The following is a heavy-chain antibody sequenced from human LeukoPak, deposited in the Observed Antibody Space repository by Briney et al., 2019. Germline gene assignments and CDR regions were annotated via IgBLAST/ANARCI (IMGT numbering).Heavy chain of an antibody. J-gene: IGHJ6*03. CDR1: GGSFRGYY. CDR2: IYTSGST. Sequence: SETLSLTCAVYGGSFRGYYWSWIRQPAGKGLEWIGRIYTSGSTNYNPSLKSRVTMSVDTSKNQFSLKLSSVTAADTAVYYWARNSMVRGVIYYYYYMDVWGKGTTVTISS. CDR3: ARNSMVRGVIYYYYYMDV. D-gene: IGHD3-10*01. V-gene: IGHV4-59*10.